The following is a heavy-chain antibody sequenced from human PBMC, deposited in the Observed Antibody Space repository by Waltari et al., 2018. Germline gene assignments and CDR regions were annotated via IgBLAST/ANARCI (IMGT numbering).Heavy chain of an antibody. Sequence: QVQLVESGGGVVQPGGSLRLSCAASGFTFSSYGMHWVRQAPGKGVGWVAFIRYDGSNKYYADSVKGRFTISRDNSKNTLYLQMNSLRAEDTAVYYCAKTGAAGTHFDYWGQGTLVTVSS. CDR2: IRYDGSNK. J-gene: IGHJ4*02. V-gene: IGHV3-30*02. D-gene: IGHD6-13*01. CDR1: GFTFSSYG. CDR3: AKTGAAGTHFDY.